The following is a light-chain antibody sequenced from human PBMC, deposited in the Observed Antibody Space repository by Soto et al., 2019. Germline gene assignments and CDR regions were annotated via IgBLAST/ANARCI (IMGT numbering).Light chain of an antibody. V-gene: IGKV3-11*01. J-gene: IGKJ5*01. CDR3: QEGNNWPIT. CDR1: QSVSNM. Sequence: PGERATLSCRASQSVSNMLAWFQQKPGQAPRLLIYDASKRATGIPARFSGSGSGTDFTLTISSLEPEDFAVYYCQEGNNWPITFGQGTRLEIK. CDR2: DAS.